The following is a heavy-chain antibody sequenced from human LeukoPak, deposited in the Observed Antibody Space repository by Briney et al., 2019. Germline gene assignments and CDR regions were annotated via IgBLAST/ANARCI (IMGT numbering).Heavy chain of an antibody. CDR3: ARGYCSSTSCYNDY. J-gene: IGHJ4*02. D-gene: IGHD2-2*02. Sequence: GGSLRLSCAASGFTFSNYAMHWVRQAPGKGLEWVAAISYDGSNKFYADSVKGRFTISRDNSKNSLDLQMNSLRAEDTAVYYCARGYCSSTSCYNDYWGQGTLVTVSS. CDR2: ISYDGSNK. CDR1: GFTFSNYA. V-gene: IGHV3-30*04.